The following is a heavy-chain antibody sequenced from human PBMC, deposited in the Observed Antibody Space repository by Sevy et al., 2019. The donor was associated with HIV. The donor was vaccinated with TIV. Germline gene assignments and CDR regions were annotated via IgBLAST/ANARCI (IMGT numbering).Heavy chain of an antibody. CDR1: GGSISSYY. Sequence: SETLSLTCTVSGGSISSYYWSWIRQPAGKGLEWIGRIYTRGSTNYNPSLKSRVTMSVDTSKNQFSLKLSSVTAADTAVYYYARDRDRRIAAAGTERWFDSWGQGTLVTVSS. CDR3: ARDRDRRIAAAGTERWFDS. D-gene: IGHD6-13*01. J-gene: IGHJ5*01. CDR2: IYTRGST. V-gene: IGHV4-4*07.